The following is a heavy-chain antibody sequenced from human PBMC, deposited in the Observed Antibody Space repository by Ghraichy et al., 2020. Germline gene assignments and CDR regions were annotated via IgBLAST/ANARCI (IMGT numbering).Heavy chain of an antibody. CDR1: GGSVSGGTYY. Sequence: SETLSLTCTVAGGSVSGGTYYWTWIRQPPGKGLEWIGHFFYNGSPNYNPSLNSRVTMSVDTSKNQFSLNLRSVTAADTALYYCAGTVITDYYYWYGMDVWCQGTTVTVTS. D-gene: IGHD3-16*01. V-gene: IGHV4-61*01. CDR2: FFYNGSP. J-gene: IGHJ6*02. CDR3: AGTVITDYYYWYGMDV.